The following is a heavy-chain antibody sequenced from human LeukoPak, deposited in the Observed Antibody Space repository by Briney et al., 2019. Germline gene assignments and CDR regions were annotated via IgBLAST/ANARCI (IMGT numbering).Heavy chain of an antibody. CDR1: GGSINSCRYY. J-gene: IGHJ6*03. Sequence: SETLSLTCTVSGGSINSCRYYWGWIRQPPGTGLEWIGSMCYTGSTYYNPSLKSRVTISIDTSKSQFSLKLSSVTAADTALYYCARVNYYDSSGAYYYMDVWGRGTTVTVSS. D-gene: IGHD3-22*01. CDR2: MCYTGST. V-gene: IGHV4-39*07. CDR3: ARVNYYDSSGAYYYMDV.